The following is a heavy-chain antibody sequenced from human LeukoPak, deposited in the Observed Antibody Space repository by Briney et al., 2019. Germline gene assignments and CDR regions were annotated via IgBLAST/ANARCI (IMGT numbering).Heavy chain of an antibody. CDR2: IYYSVTT. CDR1: GGSIGSSTFS. J-gene: IGHJ6*03. Sequence: SETLSLTCTVSGGSIGSSTFSWGWIRQPPGKGLEWIGSIYYSVTTYYNPSLKSRVTISVDASKNQFSLNLSSVTAADTAVYYCARDGPAAAGNYYYYYYMDVWGKGTTVTISS. CDR3: ARDGPAAAGNYYYYYYMDV. D-gene: IGHD6-13*01. V-gene: IGHV4-39*07.